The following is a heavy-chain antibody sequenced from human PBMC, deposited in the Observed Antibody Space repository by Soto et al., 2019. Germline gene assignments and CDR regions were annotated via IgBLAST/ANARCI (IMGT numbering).Heavy chain of an antibody. V-gene: IGHV3-74*01. CDR2: INGDGDYT. D-gene: IGHD2-15*01. J-gene: IGHJ4*02. Sequence: EVQLVESGGGLVQPGGSLRLSCAASGFSFSSYWMHWLRQVPGKGLVWVSRINGDGDYTNYADSVKGRFTISRDNAKNTLYLQMNNLRAEDTAVYYCARERGGYSSDFWGQGTLVTVSS. CDR3: ARERGGYSSDF. CDR1: GFSFSSYW.